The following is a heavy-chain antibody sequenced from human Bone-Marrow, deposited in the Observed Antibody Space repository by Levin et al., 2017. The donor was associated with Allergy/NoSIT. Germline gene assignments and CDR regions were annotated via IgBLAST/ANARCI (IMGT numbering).Heavy chain of an antibody. Sequence: GESLKISCAASGFTFSSYGMHWVRQAPGKGLEWVAVISYDGSNKYYADSVKGRFTISRDNSKNTLYLQMNSLRAEDTAVYYCAKVPAPNYDILTGPTLAFDIWGQGTMVTVSS. CDR2: ISYDGSNK. CDR1: GFTFSSYG. CDR3: AKVPAPNYDILTGPTLAFDI. V-gene: IGHV3-30*18. J-gene: IGHJ3*02. D-gene: IGHD3-9*01.